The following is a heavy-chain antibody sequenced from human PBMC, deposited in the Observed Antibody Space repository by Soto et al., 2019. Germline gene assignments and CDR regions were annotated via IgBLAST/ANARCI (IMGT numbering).Heavy chain of an antibody. Sequence: EVQLLESGGGLLQPGGSLRLSCAASGFTFSSYAMLWVRQAPGKGLEWVSAISSSGGSTYYADSVKGRFTISRDNSKNTLYLQMNSLSADDTAVYYCGKGAPQVPTGYFDPWAQGTRVTVSS. CDR3: GKGAPQVPTGYFDP. J-gene: IGHJ5*02. V-gene: IGHV3-23*01. CDR2: ISSSGGST. D-gene: IGHD2-8*02. CDR1: GFTFSSYA.